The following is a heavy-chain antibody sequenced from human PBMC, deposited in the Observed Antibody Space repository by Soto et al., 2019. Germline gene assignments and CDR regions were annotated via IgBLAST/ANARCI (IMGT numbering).Heavy chain of an antibody. J-gene: IGHJ4*02. CDR2: IYYSGST. CDR1: GVSVSSYY. V-gene: IGHV4-59*02. CDR3: ARDEVGYFDY. D-gene: IGHD1-26*01. Sequence: SETLSLTCTVSGVSVSSYYWSWIRQPPGKGLEWIGYIYYSGSTNYNPSLKSRVTISVGTSKNQFSLNLRSVTAADTAVYYCARDEVGYFDYWGQGILVTVS.